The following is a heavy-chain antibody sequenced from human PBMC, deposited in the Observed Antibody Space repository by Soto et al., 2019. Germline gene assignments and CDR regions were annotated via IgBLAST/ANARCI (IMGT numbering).Heavy chain of an antibody. D-gene: IGHD3-9*01. CDR1: GYTFTSYG. J-gene: IGHJ5*02. CDR2: ISAYNGNT. CDR3: ARGPKVGDILTRLFDP. Sequence: ASVKVSCKASGYTFTSYGISWVRQAPGQGLEWMGWISAYNGNTNYAQKLQGRVTMTTDTSTSTAYMELRSLRSDDTAVYYCARGPKVGDILTRLFDPWGQGTLVTVSS. V-gene: IGHV1-18*01.